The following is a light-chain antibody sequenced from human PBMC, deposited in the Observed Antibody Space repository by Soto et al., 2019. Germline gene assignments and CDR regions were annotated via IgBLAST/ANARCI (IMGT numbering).Light chain of an antibody. J-gene: IGKJ4*02. CDR2: GAS. V-gene: IGKV3D-15*01. CDR3: QQYNKWPQ. Sequence: EIVMTQSPCTLSVSPGERATLFCRASQTVSNKLAWYQQKPGQAPRLIIYGASTRATGIPARFSGSGSGTDFTLTISSLQSEDFAIYYCQQYNKWPQFGGGTKVDI. CDR1: QTVSNK.